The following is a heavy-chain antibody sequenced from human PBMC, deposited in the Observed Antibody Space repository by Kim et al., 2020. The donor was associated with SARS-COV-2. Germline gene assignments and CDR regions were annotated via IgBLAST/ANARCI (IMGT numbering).Heavy chain of an antibody. V-gene: IGHV4-59*01. D-gene: IGHD5-18*01. Sequence: TPSRKSRATTSVDTSKNQFSLKLTSVTAADTAMYYCARDLAGYNYGPFDYWGQGTLVTVSS. CDR3: ARDLAGYNYGPFDY. J-gene: IGHJ4*02.